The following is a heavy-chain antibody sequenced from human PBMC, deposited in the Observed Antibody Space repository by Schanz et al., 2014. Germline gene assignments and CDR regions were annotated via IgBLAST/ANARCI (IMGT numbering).Heavy chain of an antibody. CDR1: GFTFNNFN. V-gene: IGHV3-21*06. D-gene: IGHD3-16*01. Sequence: EVQLVESGGGLVKPGGSLRLSCAASGFTFNNFNMNWVRQAPGKVLEWVSSISSSGSSIYYADSVKGRFTISRDNANNALILLMNNLRAEDTAVYYCASDYNYFEAEAPWGQGTLVTVSS. CDR2: ISSSGSSI. CDR3: ASDYNYFEAEAP. J-gene: IGHJ5*02.